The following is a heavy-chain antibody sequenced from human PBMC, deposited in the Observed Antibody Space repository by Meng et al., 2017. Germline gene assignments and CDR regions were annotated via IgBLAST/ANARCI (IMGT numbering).Heavy chain of an antibody. CDR1: GFTFGGYA. Sequence: GGSLRLSCTTSGFTFGGYAMSWVRQAPGKGLEWVGFIRSQAYGGTTEYAASVKVRFTISRDDSKRIAYLQMNSLKTEDTAVYYCTRSIAAAGRGFDYWGQGTLVTVSS. CDR3: TRSIAAAGRGFDY. CDR2: IRSQAYGGTT. V-gene: IGHV3-49*04. D-gene: IGHD6-13*01. J-gene: IGHJ4*02.